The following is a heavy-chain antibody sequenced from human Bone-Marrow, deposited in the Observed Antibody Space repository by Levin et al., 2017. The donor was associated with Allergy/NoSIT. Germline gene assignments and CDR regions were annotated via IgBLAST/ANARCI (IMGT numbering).Heavy chain of an antibody. D-gene: IGHD6-25*01. V-gene: IGHV3-13*05. CDR1: FFTFRFYY. J-gene: IGHJ4*02. CDR3: ARETGMGSSGGGGLDS. CDR2: LFLSGAP. Sequence: LSGFSLLLSFSSYFFTFRFYYFYCVCFSPCPFLSFFSALFLSGAPYYPGSVKGRFTISRDDAESSLYLQMNNVRAGDTAVYYCARETGMGSSGGGGLDSWGRGTLVTVSS.